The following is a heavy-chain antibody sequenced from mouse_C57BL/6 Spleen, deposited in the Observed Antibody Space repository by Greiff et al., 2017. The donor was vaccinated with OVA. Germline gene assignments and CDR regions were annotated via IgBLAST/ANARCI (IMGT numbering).Heavy chain of an antibody. CDR3: ARDYGSSYRWYFDV. Sequence: EVKLVESGGDLVKPGGSLKLSCAASGFTFSSYGMSWVRQTPDKRLEWVATISSGGSYTYYPDSVKGRFTISRDNAKNTLYLQMSSLKSEDTAMYYCARDYGSSYRWYFDVWGTGTTVTVSS. CDR1: GFTFSSYG. CDR2: ISSGGSYT. J-gene: IGHJ1*03. D-gene: IGHD1-1*01. V-gene: IGHV5-6*01.